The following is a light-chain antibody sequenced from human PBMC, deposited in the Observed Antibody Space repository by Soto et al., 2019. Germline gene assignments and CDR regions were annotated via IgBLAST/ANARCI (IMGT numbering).Light chain of an antibody. V-gene: IGKV3-20*01. J-gene: IGKJ4*02. CDR2: GAS. CDR1: QSVSSSY. Sequence: EIVLTQSPVTLSLSQGERATLSCRASQSVSSSYLAWYQQKPGQAPRLLIYGASSRATGIPDSFSGSGSGTDFTLISNILEAEDVVVYYCQQYGSSPDTFGEGTKVDIK. CDR3: QQYGSSPDT.